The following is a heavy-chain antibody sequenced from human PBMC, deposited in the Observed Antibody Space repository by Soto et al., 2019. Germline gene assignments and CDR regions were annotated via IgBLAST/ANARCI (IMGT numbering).Heavy chain of an antibody. Sequence: SVKVSCKASGGTFSSYAISWVRQAPGQGLEWMGGIIPIFGTANYAQKFQGRVTITADESTSTAYMELSSLRSEDTAVYYCARSSAHYCSSTSCYGRWFDPWGQGTLVTVSS. D-gene: IGHD2-2*01. CDR3: ARSSAHYCSSTSCYGRWFDP. CDR2: IIPIFGTA. V-gene: IGHV1-69*13. J-gene: IGHJ5*02. CDR1: GGTFSSYA.